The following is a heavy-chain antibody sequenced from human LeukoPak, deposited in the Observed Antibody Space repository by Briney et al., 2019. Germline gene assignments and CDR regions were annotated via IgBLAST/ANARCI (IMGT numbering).Heavy chain of an antibody. CDR2: IYYSGST. V-gene: IGHV4-59*01. J-gene: IGHJ4*02. CDR1: GGSISSYY. CDR3: ARGYSSGWSDY. D-gene: IGHD6-19*01. Sequence: SETLSLTCTVSGGSISSYYWSWIRQPPGKGLEWIGYIYYSGSTNYNPSLKSRVTISVDTSKNQFSLKLSSVTTADTAVYYCARGYSSGWSDYWGQGTLVTVSS.